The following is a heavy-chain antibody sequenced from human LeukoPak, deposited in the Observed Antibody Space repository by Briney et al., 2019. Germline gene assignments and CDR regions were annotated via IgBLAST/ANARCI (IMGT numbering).Heavy chain of an antibody. J-gene: IGHJ4*02. D-gene: IGHD6-13*01. CDR1: GFTFSSYG. CDR3: AKFIAAPFYFDY. V-gene: IGHV3-30*02. Sequence: SGGSLRLSCAASGFTFSSYGMHWVRQAPGKGLAWVTFIHHDGSNKYYADSVKGRFTISRDNSKNTLYLQMNSLRAEDTAVYYCAKFIAAPFYFDYWGQGTLVTVSS. CDR2: IHHDGSNK.